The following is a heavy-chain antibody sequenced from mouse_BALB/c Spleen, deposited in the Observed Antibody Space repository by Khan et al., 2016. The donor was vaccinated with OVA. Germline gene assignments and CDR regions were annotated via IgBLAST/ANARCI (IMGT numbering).Heavy chain of an antibody. CDR3: TRSGYANPFAY. CDR2: INPNNGGT. Sequence: VQLQESGAELVKPGASVKLSCKASGYTFSSYYMYWVKQRPGQGLEWIGGINPNNGGTNFNEKFKTKATLTVDKSSSTAYMQLSSLTSEDSALXYCTRSGYANPFAYWGQGTLVTVSA. J-gene: IGHJ3*01. D-gene: IGHD2-10*02. V-gene: IGHV1S81*02. CDR1: GYTFSSYY.